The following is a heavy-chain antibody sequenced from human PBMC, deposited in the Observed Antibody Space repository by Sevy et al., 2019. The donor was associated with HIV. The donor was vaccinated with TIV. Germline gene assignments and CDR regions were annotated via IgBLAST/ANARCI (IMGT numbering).Heavy chain of an antibody. Sequence: GGSLRLSCAASGFTFSDYYMTWIRQAPGKGLEWVSYISNSGTTIYYADSVKGRFTISRDNAKNSLYLQMNSLRAEDTAVYYCARSESLTMTKDYRGQGTLVTVSS. CDR1: GFTFSDYY. CDR3: ARSESLTMTKDY. V-gene: IGHV3-11*01. D-gene: IGHD3-22*01. J-gene: IGHJ4*02. CDR2: ISNSGTTI.